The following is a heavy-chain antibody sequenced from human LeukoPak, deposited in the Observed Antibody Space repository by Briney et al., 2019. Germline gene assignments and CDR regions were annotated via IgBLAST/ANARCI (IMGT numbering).Heavy chain of an antibody. J-gene: IGHJ5*02. CDR2: INHSGST. D-gene: IGHD1-20*01. CDR1: GGSFRGYY. CDR3: ARDADNWNAEWWFDP. Sequence: PSETLSLTCAVYGGSFRGYYWSWIRQPPGKGLEWIGEINHSGSTNYNPSLKSRVTIPVDTSKNQFSLKLSSVTAADTAVYYCARDADNWNAEWWFDPWGQGTLVTVSS. V-gene: IGHV4-34*01.